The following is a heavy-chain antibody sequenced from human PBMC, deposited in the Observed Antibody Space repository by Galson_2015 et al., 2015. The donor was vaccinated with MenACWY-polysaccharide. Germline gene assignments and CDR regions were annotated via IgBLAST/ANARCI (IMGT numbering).Heavy chain of an antibody. J-gene: IGHJ6*02. CDR1: GFSFSSYS. Sequence: SLRLSCAASGFSFSSYSMNWVRQAPGKGLEWVSSISGSSSYVYYADSVKGRFTISRDNAKNSLYLQMNSLRAEDTAVYYCARDPRRDSVNWGMDVWGQGTTVTVSS. D-gene: IGHD1-1*01. V-gene: IGHV3-21*01. CDR2: ISGSSSYV. CDR3: ARDPRRDSVNWGMDV.